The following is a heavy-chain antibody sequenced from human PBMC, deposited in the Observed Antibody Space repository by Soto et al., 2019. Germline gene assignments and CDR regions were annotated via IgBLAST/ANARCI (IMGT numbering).Heavy chain of an antibody. CDR1: GYNFISHY. CDR3: ARDYLSSKSSLSYFDY. V-gene: IGHV1-46*01. J-gene: IGHJ4*02. Sequence: QVLLVQSGAEVTRPGASLKVSCKASGYNFISHYIHWVRQAPGQGLEWMGFINPSGGSTTHAQNFQGRLSMTRDTSTSTDYMELSGLRSEDAAVYYCARDYLSSKSSLSYFDYWGQGTLVTVSS. CDR2: INPSGGST. D-gene: IGHD2-2*01.